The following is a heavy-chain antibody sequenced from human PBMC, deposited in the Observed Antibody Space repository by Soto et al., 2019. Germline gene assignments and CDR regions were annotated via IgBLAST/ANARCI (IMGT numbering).Heavy chain of an antibody. CDR3: ARDAPPPELRFLEWHNYDYNGMDV. D-gene: IGHD3-3*01. V-gene: IGHV1-18*01. CDR1: GYSFTAYG. J-gene: IGHJ6*02. Sequence: QVQMVQSGDEVKETGASVRVSCKTSGYSFTAYGISWVRQAPGQGREWMGWISCYNGKTKYAQKVQGRVTITTDTSTSRVYMEVRSLRSDDTAIYYCARDAPPPELRFLEWHNYDYNGMDVWGQGTTVTVSS. CDR2: ISCYNGKT.